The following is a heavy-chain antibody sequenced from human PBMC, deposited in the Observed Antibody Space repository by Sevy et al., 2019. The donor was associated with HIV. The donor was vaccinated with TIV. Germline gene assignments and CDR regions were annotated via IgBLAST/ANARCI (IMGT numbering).Heavy chain of an antibody. CDR1: GFTFSSYE. Sequence: GGSLRLSCEASGFTFSSYEMNWVRQAPGKGLEWIAFIRGKRNGETKEYAASVRGRFTISRDDSKSIAYLQMNSLKTEDTAVYYCTRVEGAADWGMDVWGQGTTVTVSS. CDR3: TRVEGAADWGMDV. V-gene: IGHV3-49*04. D-gene: IGHD1-26*01. J-gene: IGHJ6*02. CDR2: IRGKRNGETK.